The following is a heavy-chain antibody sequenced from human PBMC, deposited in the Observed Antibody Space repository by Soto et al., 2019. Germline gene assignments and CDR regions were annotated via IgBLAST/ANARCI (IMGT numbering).Heavy chain of an antibody. V-gene: IGHV3-7*01. J-gene: IGHJ4*02. CDR2: INGDGSQQ. Sequence: EVQLVESGGGLVQPGGSLRLDCAASGLTFSASYMSWVHQAPAKGLEWVAIINGDGSQQTYVDSVKGRFTISRDNAKNSLFLQMSSLRVEDTAVYYCARDPAHGAMDYWGQGTLVTVSS. D-gene: IGHD4-17*01. CDR1: GLTFSASY. CDR3: ARDPAHGAMDY.